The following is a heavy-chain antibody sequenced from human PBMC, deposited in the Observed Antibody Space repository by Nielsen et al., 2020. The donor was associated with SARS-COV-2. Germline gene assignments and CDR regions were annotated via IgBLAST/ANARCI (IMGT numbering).Heavy chain of an antibody. D-gene: IGHD3-9*01. CDR1: GYSISSGYY. CDR3: ASRAARYFDWAFDY. V-gene: IGHV4-38-2*02. Sequence: SETLSLTCTVSGYSISSGYYWGWIRQPPGKGLEWIGSIYHSGSTYYNPSLKSRVTISVDTSKNQFSLKLSSVTAADTAVYYCASRAARYFDWAFDYWGQGTLVTVSS. J-gene: IGHJ4*02. CDR2: IYHSGST.